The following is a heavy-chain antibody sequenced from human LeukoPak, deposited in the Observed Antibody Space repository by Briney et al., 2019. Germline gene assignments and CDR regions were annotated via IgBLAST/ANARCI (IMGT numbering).Heavy chain of an antibody. CDR3: ARDWRQIVVVTAIGFDY. Sequence: GGSLRLSCAASGFTFSTYVMHWVRQAPGKGLEWVAVISYDGSDKYYADSVKGRFTISRDNSKNTVYLQMNSLRAEGTAVYYCARDWRQIVVVTAIGFDYWGQGTLVTVSS. J-gene: IGHJ4*02. V-gene: IGHV3-30*04. CDR1: GFTFSTYV. CDR2: ISYDGSDK. D-gene: IGHD2-21*02.